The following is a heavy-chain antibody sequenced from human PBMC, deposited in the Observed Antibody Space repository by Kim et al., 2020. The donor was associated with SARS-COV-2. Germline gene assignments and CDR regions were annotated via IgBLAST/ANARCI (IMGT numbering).Heavy chain of an antibody. CDR1: GFIFSNAW. CDR3: TTLRAGTTTGTVDY. V-gene: IGHV3-15*01. D-gene: IGHD1-1*01. J-gene: IGHJ4*02. CDR2: INSKTDGGTT. Sequence: GGSLRRSCAASGFIFSNAWMSWVRQAPGKGLQWVGRINSKTDGGTTDYAAPVKGRFTISRDDSKNTLYLQMNSLKTEDTAVYYCTTLRAGTTTGTVDYWGQGTLVTVSS.